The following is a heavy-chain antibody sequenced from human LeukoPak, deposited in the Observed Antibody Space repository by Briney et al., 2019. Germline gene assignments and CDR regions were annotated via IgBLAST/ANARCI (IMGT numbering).Heavy chain of an antibody. Sequence: GGSLRLSCAASGFTFSSYGIYWVRQAPGKGLEWVAFIRYDESNKYYAESVKSRFTISRDNSKNTLFLQMNSLRTVDTAVYYCVKSSGSGDYVAFDYWGQGTLVTVSS. CDR3: VKSSGSGDYVAFDY. J-gene: IGHJ4*02. D-gene: IGHD4-17*01. V-gene: IGHV3-30*02. CDR2: IRYDESNK. CDR1: GFTFSSYG.